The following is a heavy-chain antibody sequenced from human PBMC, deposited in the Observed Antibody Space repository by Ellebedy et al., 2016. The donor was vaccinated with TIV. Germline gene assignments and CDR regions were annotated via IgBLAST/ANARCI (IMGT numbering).Heavy chain of an antibody. CDR1: GYTFTGYY. CDR2: INPNSGGT. V-gene: IGHV1-2*02. Sequence: ASVKVSCXASGYTFTGYYMHWVRQAPGQGLEWMGWINPNSGGTNYAQKLQGRVTMTTDTSTSTAYMELSSLRSEDTAVYYCARCTPRFDDYYGSGFDYWGQGTLVTVSS. J-gene: IGHJ4*02. D-gene: IGHD3-10*01. CDR3: ARCTPRFDDYYGSGFDY.